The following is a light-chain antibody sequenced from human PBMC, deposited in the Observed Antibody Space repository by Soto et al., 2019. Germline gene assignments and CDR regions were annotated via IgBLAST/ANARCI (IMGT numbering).Light chain of an antibody. Sequence: SYELTQPPSVSVSPGQTATITCSGDKLGHKYACWYQQKPGQSPVLVIYQDSKRPSGIPERFSGSNSGNTATLTISGTQAMYEADYYCQAWGSSTVVFGGGTKLTVL. V-gene: IGLV3-1*01. CDR1: KLGHKY. CDR2: QDS. J-gene: IGLJ2*01. CDR3: QAWGSSTVV.